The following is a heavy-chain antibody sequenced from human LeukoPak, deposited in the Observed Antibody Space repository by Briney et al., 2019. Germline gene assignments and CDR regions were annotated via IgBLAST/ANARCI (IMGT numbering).Heavy chain of an antibody. CDR1: GFTFDDYG. J-gene: IGHJ4*02. V-gene: IGHV3-53*01. CDR3: ARLLRVGTAAGFDY. CDR2: IYSGGST. Sequence: PGGSLRLSCAASGFTFDDYGMSWVRQAPGKGLEWFSVIYSGGSTYYADSVKGRFTISRDNSKNTLSLQMNSLRAEDTAVYYCARLLRVGTAAGFDYWGQGTLVTVSS. D-gene: IGHD6-13*01.